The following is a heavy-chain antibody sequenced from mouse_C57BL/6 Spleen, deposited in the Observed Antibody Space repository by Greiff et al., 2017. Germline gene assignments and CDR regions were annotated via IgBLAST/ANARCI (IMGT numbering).Heavy chain of an antibody. Sequence: QVQLQQPGAELVKPGASVKLSCKASGYTFTSYWMHWVKQRPGRGLEWIGRIDPNSGGTKYNEKFKSKATLTVDKPSSTAYMQLSSLTSDDSSVYYCARRYGSSYREYAMDYWGQGASVTVSS. CDR2: IDPNSGGT. V-gene: IGHV1-72*01. CDR3: ARRYGSSYREYAMDY. D-gene: IGHD1-1*01. CDR1: GYTFTSYW. J-gene: IGHJ4*01.